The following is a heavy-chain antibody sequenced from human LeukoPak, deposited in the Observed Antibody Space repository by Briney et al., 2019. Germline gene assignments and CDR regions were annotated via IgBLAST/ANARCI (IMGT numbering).Heavy chain of an antibody. V-gene: IGHV4-39*01. CDR2: IYYSGST. Sequence: PSETLSLTCTVSGGSISSSSYYWGWIRQPPGKGLEWIGSIYYSGSTYYNPSLKSRVTISVDTSKNQFSLRLSSVTASDTAVYYCARGPYVTSNDYGDFVRQGGAFDIWGQGTMVTVSS. CDR1: GGSISSSSYY. CDR3: ARGPYVTSNDYGDFVRQGGAFDI. D-gene: IGHD4-17*01. J-gene: IGHJ3*02.